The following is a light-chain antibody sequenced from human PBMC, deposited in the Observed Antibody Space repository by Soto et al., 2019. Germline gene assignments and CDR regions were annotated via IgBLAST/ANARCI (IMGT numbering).Light chain of an antibody. V-gene: IGLV2-14*01. J-gene: IGLJ1*01. CDR1: SSDIGGYNS. CDR2: EVT. Sequence: QSALTQPASVSGSPGQSITISCTGTSSDIGGYNSVSWYQQHPRKAPKLMIYEVTNRPSGISNRFSGSKPGNTASLTISGLQAEDEADYYCSSYTRGNTYVFGTGTKVT. CDR3: SSYTRGNTYV.